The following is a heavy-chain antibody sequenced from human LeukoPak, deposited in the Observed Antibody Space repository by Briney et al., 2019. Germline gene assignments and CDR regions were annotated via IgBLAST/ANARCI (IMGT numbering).Heavy chain of an antibody. CDR3: AREWGSVAAAGPADY. CDR2: IYHSGTT. V-gene: IGHV4-39*07. Sequence: SETLSLTCTVSGGSISSSSFYWGWIRQPPGKGLEWIGSIYHSGTTHYNSSLKSRVTISVDTSKNQISLKVSSVTAADTAVYYCAREWGSVAAAGPADYWGQGTLVTVSS. D-gene: IGHD6-13*01. CDR1: GGSISSSSFY. J-gene: IGHJ4*02.